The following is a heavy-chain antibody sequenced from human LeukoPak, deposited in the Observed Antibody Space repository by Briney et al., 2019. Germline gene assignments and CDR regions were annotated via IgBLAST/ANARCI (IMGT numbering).Heavy chain of an antibody. D-gene: IGHD4-17*01. CDR3: TREGHDYGDYTEGY. J-gene: IGHJ4*02. Sequence: ASVKVSCKASGSTFTGYYMHWLRQAPGQGLEWMGWINPNSGGTNYAQKFQGRVTMTRDTSISTAYMELSRLRSDDTAVYYCTREGHDYGDYTEGYWGQGTLVTVSS. CDR1: GSTFTGYY. CDR2: INPNSGGT. V-gene: IGHV1-2*02.